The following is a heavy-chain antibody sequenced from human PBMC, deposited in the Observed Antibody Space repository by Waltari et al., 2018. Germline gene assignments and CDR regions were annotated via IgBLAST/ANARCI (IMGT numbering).Heavy chain of an antibody. J-gene: IGHJ4*02. CDR2: ISYDGGNK. V-gene: IGHV3-30*03. D-gene: IGHD6-6*01. CDR3: ARWGYSNSSPGY. CDR1: GSSLSSYG. Sequence: QVQLVESGGGAVEPGRSLRLSWADSGSSLSSYGLHGVSQAPGERLGWVAVISYDGGNKYYADSVKGRFTISRDNSKNTLYLQMDGLGAEDAAVYYCARWGYSNSSPGYWGQGTLVTVSS.